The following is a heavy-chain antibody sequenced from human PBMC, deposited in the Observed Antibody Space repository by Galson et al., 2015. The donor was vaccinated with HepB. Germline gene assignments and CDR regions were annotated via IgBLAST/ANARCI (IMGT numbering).Heavy chain of an antibody. J-gene: IGHJ2*01. Sequence: SLRLSCAASGSTVSRDYMSWVRQAPGKGLEWVSLIYSGGSTSYADSVKGRFTISRDTSKNTVYLQMNSLRAEDTAVYFCARGLGVSVAGIGYFDLWGRGTLVSVSS. V-gene: IGHV3-53*01. CDR2: IYSGGST. CDR1: GSTVSRDY. D-gene: IGHD6-19*01. CDR3: ARGLGVSVAGIGYFDL.